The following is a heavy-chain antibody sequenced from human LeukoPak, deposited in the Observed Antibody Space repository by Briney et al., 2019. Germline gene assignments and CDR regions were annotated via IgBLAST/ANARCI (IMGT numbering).Heavy chain of an antibody. CDR1: GYTLTELS. Sequence: ASVKVSCKVSGYTLTELSMHWVRQAPGKGLEWMGGFDPEDGETIYAQKFQGRATMTEDTSTDTAYMELSSLRSEDTAVYYCATVVMVRSGSYYFDYWGQGTLVTVSS. D-gene: IGHD3-22*01. CDR3: ATVVMVRSGSYYFDY. V-gene: IGHV1-24*01. CDR2: FDPEDGET. J-gene: IGHJ4*02.